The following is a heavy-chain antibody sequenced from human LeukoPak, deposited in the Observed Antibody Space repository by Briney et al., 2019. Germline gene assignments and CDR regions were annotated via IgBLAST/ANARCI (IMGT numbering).Heavy chain of an antibody. CDR3: ARRREAYSPLLDAFDI. CDR2: ISGSGGST. V-gene: IGHV3-23*01. J-gene: IGHJ3*02. D-gene: IGHD2-21*01. Sequence: PGGSLRLSCAASGFTFSSYAMSWVRQAPGKGLEWVSAISGSGGSTYYADSVKGQFTISRDNSKNTLYLQMNSLRAEDTAVYYCARRREAYSPLLDAFDIWGQGTVVTVSS. CDR1: GFTFSSYA.